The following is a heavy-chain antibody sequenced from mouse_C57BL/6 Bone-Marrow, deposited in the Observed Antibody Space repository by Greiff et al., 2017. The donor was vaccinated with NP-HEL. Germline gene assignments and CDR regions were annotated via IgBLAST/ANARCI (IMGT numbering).Heavy chain of an antibody. V-gene: IGHV7-3*01. Sequence: EVKLVESGGGLVQPGGSLSLSCAASGFTFTDYYMSWVRQPPGKALEWLGFIRNKANGYTTEYSASVKGRFTISRDNSQSILYLQMNALRAEDSATYYCARYIRGLLLFAYWGQGTLVTVSA. CDR1: GFTFTDYY. D-gene: IGHD2-3*01. CDR3: ARYIRGLLLFAY. J-gene: IGHJ3*01. CDR2: IRNKANGYTT.